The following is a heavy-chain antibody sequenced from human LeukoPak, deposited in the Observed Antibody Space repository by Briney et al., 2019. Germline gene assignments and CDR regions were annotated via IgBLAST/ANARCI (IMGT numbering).Heavy chain of an antibody. CDR1: GYTFTSYG. CDR2: ISAYNGNT. J-gene: IGHJ4*02. V-gene: IGHV1-18*01. Sequence: ASVLFSCKASGYTFTSYGISWVRQAPGQGLEWMGWISAYNGNTNYAQKLQGRVTMTTDTSTSTAYMELRSLRSDDTAVYYCARGLDYYLSARFDYWGQGTLVTVSS. CDR3: ARGLDYYLSARFDY. D-gene: IGHD3-10*01.